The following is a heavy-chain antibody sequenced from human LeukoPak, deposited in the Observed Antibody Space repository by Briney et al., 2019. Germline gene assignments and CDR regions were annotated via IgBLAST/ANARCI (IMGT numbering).Heavy chain of an antibody. J-gene: IGHJ4*02. CDR3: VRGMRYYDTSGYYY. CDR2: ISGTGSHI. Sequence: PGGSLRLSCEASGFTFSVYSMNWVRQAPGKGLEWVSSISGTGSHIYSADSMKGRFTISRDNAKNTLYLQMNSLRVEDTAFYYCVRGMRYYDTSGYYYWGQGTLVTVSS. V-gene: IGHV3-21*01. CDR1: GFTFSVYS. D-gene: IGHD3-22*01.